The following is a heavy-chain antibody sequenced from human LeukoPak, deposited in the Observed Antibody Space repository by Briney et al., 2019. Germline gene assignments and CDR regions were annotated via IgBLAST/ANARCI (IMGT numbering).Heavy chain of an antibody. CDR3: ARDYGDYGFDY. D-gene: IGHD4-17*01. CDR1: GGSVSSGSYY. J-gene: IGHJ4*02. CDR2: IYYSGST. V-gene: IGHV4-61*01. Sequence: PSETLSLTCTVSGGSVSSGSYYWSWIRQPPGKGLEWIGYIYYSGSTNYNPSLKSRVTISVDTSKNQFSLKLSSVTAADTAVYYCARDYGDYGFDYWGQGTLATVSS.